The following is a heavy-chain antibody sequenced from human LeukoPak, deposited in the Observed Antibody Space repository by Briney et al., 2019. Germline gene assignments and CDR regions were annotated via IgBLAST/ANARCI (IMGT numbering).Heavy chain of an antibody. CDR3: ARRLTQYDCFDP. CDR1: GDSVSSNSVT. J-gene: IGHJ5*02. Sequence: SQTLSPTCAISGDSVSSNSVTWNWIRQTPSRGLEWLGRTYYRSTWYNDYAVSVRGRITVNPDTSKNQFSLHLNSVTPEDTAVYYCARRLTQYDCFDPWGQGILVTVSS. D-gene: IGHD2-2*01. V-gene: IGHV6-1*01. CDR2: TYYRSTWYN.